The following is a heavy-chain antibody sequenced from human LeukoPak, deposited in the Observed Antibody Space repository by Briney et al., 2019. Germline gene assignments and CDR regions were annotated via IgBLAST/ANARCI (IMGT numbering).Heavy chain of an antibody. CDR1: KFNFA. CDR2: ISGSGDST. J-gene: IGHJ4*02. CDR3: AKGHFASSSFFDV. D-gene: IGHD6-6*01. Sequence: GGSLRLSCAASKFNFAMSWVRQTAGKRLEWVSAISGSGDSTFYADSVKGRFTISRDNSKNTLYLQMNSLRVEDTATYYCAKGHFASSSFFDVWGQGTLVTVST. V-gene: IGHV3-23*01.